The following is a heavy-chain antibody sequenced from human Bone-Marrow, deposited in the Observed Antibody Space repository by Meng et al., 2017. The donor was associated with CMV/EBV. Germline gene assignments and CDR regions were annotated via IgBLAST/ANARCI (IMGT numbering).Heavy chain of an antibody. Sequence: GGSLRLSCAASGFTFSSYSMNWVRQAPGKGLEWVSSISSSSSYIYYADSVKGRFTISRDNAKNSLYLQMNSLRAEDTAVYYCARPRLDDSAWYKWNSYNWFDPWGQGTLVTGSS. V-gene: IGHV3-21*01. D-gene: IGHD1-7*01. CDR2: ISSSSSYI. J-gene: IGHJ5*02. CDR1: GFTFSSYS. CDR3: ARPRLDDSAWYKWNSYNWFDP.